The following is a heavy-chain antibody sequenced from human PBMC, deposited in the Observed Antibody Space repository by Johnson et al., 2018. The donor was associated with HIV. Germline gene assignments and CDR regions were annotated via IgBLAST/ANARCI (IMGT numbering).Heavy chain of an antibody. CDR3: ARVITEGGTRWAFDI. D-gene: IGHD6-13*01. Sequence: VQLVESGGGLIQPEGSLRLSCAASGFTVSSNYMSWVRQAPGKGLEWVSVIYSGGSTYYADSVKGRFTISRHNSKNTLYLQMNSRRAEDTAVYYCARVITEGGTRWAFDIWGQGTMVTVSS. V-gene: IGHV3-53*01. J-gene: IGHJ3*02. CDR2: IYSGGST. CDR1: GFTVSSNY.